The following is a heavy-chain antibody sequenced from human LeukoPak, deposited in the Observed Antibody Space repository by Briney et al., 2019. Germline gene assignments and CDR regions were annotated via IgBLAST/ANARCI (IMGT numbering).Heavy chain of an antibody. CDR3: ARIGYDRPDVDD. CDR1: GDSVSSNSAV. CDR2: TYYRSKWYT. Sequence: SQTLSLTCAISGDSVSSNSAVWNWIRQSPSRGLEWLGRTYYRSKWYTDYALSVKSRITINPDTSKNQFSLQLNSVTPEDTAVYYCARIGYDRPDVDDWGQGTLVTASS. D-gene: IGHD5-12*01. V-gene: IGHV6-1*01. J-gene: IGHJ4*02.